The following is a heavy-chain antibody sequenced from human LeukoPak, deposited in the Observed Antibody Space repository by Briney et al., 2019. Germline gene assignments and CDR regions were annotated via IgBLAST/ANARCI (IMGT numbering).Heavy chain of an antibody. V-gene: IGHV1-18*01. D-gene: IGHD3-16*01. Sequence: GASVKVSCKASGYTFISYGISWVRQAPGQGLEWMGWISTYNGDTNYAQKLQGRVTMTTDTSTSTAYMELRSLRSDDTAVYYCAREGLGELTLDCWGQGTLVTVSS. J-gene: IGHJ4*02. CDR3: AREGLGELTLDC. CDR2: ISTYNGDT. CDR1: GYTFISYG.